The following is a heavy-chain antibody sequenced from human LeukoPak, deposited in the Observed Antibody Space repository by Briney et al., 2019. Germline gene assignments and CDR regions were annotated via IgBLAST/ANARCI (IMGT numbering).Heavy chain of an antibody. CDR3: ARGYGRDGYRTLDY. CDR2: IYYSGGT. J-gene: IGHJ4*02. Sequence: SETLSLTCTVSGGSISSFYWSWIRQPPGKGLEWIGYIYYSGGTNYNPSLKSRVTISVDTSKNQFSLKLSSVTAADTAVYYCARGYGRDGYRTLDYWGQGTLVTVSS. V-gene: IGHV4-59*01. D-gene: IGHD5-24*01. CDR1: GGSISSFY.